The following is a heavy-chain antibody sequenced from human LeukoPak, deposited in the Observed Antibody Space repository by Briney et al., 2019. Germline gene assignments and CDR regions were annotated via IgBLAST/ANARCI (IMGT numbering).Heavy chain of an antibody. CDR1: GGSISTYY. V-gene: IGHV4-59*12. Sequence: SETLSLTCTVSGGSISTYYWSWIRQPPGKGLEWIGYIYYSGSTNYNPSLKSRVTISVDTSKNQFSLKLSSVTAADTAVYYCARRPLYGSGDYWGQGTLVTVSS. D-gene: IGHD3-10*01. CDR3: ARRPLYGSGDY. CDR2: IYYSGST. J-gene: IGHJ4*02.